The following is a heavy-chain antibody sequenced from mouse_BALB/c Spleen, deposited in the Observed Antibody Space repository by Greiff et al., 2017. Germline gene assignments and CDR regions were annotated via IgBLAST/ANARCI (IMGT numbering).Heavy chain of an antibody. CDR2: ISSGSSTI. CDR1: GFTFSSFG. CDR3: ARSGYGSSWFAY. V-gene: IGHV5-17*02. J-gene: IGHJ3*01. D-gene: IGHD1-1*01. Sequence: EVQGVESGGGLVQPGGSRKLSCAASGFTFSSFGMHWVRQAPEKGLEWVAYISSGSSTIYYADTVKGRFTISRDNPKNTLFLQMTSLRSEDTAMYYCARSGYGSSWFAYWGQGTLVTVSA.